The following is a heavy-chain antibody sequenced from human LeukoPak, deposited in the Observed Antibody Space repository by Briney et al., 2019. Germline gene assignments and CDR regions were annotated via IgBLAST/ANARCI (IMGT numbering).Heavy chain of an antibody. V-gene: IGHV1-18*01. CDR2: ISAYNGNT. J-gene: IGHJ4*02. D-gene: IGHD3-9*01. CDR3: ARDILTAGFDY. CDR1: VYTFTSYG. Sequence: ASVKVSCTASVYTFTSYGISCVRQAPGQGLEWMGWISAYNGNTNYAQKLQGRVTMTTDTSTSTAYMELRSLRSDDTAVYYCARDILTAGFDYWGQGTLVTVSS.